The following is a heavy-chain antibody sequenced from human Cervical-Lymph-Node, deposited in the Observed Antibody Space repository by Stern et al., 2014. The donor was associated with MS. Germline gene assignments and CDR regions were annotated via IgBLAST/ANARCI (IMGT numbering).Heavy chain of an antibody. Sequence: QLVQSGAEVKKPGASVKVSCKVSGYIFSSYDIIWVRQATGQGLEWMGWKNPNSGNTGYAQKFQGRVTMTGNISTSTAYMELSSLRSEDTAVYYCARGPRRTLKEVIPPPDYWGQGTLVTVSS. J-gene: IGHJ4*02. CDR3: ARGPRRTLKEVIPPPDY. V-gene: IGHV1-8*01. D-gene: IGHD2/OR15-2a*01. CDR1: GYIFSSYD. CDR2: KNPNSGNT.